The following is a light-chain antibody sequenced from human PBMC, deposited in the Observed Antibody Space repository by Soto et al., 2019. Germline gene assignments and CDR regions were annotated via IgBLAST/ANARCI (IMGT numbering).Light chain of an antibody. CDR1: SSDVGAYIF. V-gene: IGLV2-8*01. CDR3: VSFAGGTYV. Sequence: QSALTLPPSASGSPGQSVTISCTGTSSDVGAYIFVSWYQQHPGKAPKLLIYDVNRRPPGVPDRFFGSKSGNTASLTVSGLQAEDEADYYCVSFAGGTYVFGTGTKVTVL. CDR2: DVN. J-gene: IGLJ1*01.